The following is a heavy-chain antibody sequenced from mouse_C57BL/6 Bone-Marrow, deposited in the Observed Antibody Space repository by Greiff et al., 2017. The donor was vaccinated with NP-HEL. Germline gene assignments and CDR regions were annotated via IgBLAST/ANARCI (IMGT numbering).Heavy chain of an antibody. CDR1: GYTFTSYW. D-gene: IGHD1-1*01. CDR2: IYPGNSDT. Sequence: EVQLQQSGTVLARPGASVKMSCKTSGYTFTSYWMHWVRQRPGQGLEWIGAIYPGNSDTSYNQKFKGKAKLTAVTSASTAYMELSSLTNEYSAVYYYHYYYGSSGFAHWGQGTLVTVSA. J-gene: IGHJ3*01. CDR3: HYYYGSSGFAH. V-gene: IGHV1-5*01.